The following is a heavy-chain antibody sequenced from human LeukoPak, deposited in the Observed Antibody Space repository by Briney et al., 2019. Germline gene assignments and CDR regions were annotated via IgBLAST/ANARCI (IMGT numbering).Heavy chain of an antibody. CDR3: ARDGWFGGYYGMDV. Sequence: GGSLRLSCAASGFTFSSYAMHWVRQAPGKGLEWAAVISYDGSNKYYADSVKGRFTISRDNSKNTLYLQMNSLRAEDTAVYYCARDGWFGGYYGMDVWGQGTAVTVSS. J-gene: IGHJ6*02. D-gene: IGHD3-10*01. V-gene: IGHV3-30*04. CDR1: GFTFSSYA. CDR2: ISYDGSNK.